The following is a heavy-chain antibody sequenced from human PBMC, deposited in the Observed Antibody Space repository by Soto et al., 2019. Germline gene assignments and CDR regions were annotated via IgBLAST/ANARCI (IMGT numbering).Heavy chain of an antibody. CDR2: IYYSGST. V-gene: IGHV4-31*03. CDR1: GGSISSGCYY. D-gene: IGHD3-10*01. CDR3: ARASDYYGSGPPLMDV. Sequence: PSETLCLTCPVSGGSISSGCYYWSWIRQHPGKGLEWIGYIYYSGSTYYNPSLKSRVTISVDTSKNQFSLKLSSVTAADTAVYYCARASDYYGSGPPLMDVWGQGTTVTVSS. J-gene: IGHJ6*02.